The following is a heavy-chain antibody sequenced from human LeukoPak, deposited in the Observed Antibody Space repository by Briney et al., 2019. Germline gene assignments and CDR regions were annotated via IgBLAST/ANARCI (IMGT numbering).Heavy chain of an antibody. CDR2: FDPEDGEI. J-gene: IGHJ4*02. V-gene: IGHV1-24*01. Sequence: ASVKVSCKVSGYTLTELSMHWVRRAPGKGLEWMGGFDPEDGEIIYAQKFQGRVTMTEDASTDTTYMELSTLRSEDTAVYYCATLSTSYFDSRGYYSTFLDYWGQGTLVTVSS. CDR3: ATLSTSYFDSRGYYSTFLDY. D-gene: IGHD3-22*01. CDR1: GYTLTELS.